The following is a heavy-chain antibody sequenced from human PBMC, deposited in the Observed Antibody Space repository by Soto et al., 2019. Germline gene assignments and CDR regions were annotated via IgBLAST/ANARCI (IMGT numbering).Heavy chain of an antibody. CDR2: ISAYNGNT. Sequence: ASVNLSCKASGYTFTSYGISLVRQAPGQGLEWMGWISAYNGNTNYAQKLQGRVTMTTDTSTSTAYMELRSLRSDDTAVYYCARDHYDSNHRFDPWGQGTLVTVSS. CDR1: GYTFTSYG. V-gene: IGHV1-18*01. CDR3: ARDHYDSNHRFDP. D-gene: IGHD3-22*01. J-gene: IGHJ5*02.